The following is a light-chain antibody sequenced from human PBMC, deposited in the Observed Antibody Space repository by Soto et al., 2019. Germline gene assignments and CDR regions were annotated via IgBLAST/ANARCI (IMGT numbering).Light chain of an antibody. J-gene: IGKJ4*01. V-gene: IGKV3-20*01. CDR2: GAS. CDR1: QSVSSATY. CDR3: QQYGDSPLT. Sequence: EIVLTQSPGTLSLSPGERATLSCRASQSVSSATYLAWYQQKPGQAPRLLIYGASSRAAGIPDRFSGSGSGTDFTLTINRLEPEDFAVYYCQQYGDSPLTFGGGTKVE.